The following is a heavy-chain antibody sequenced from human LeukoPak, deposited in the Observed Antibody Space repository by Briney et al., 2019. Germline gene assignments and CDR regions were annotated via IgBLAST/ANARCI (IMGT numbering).Heavy chain of an antibody. CDR3: ARGRYADYLDY. D-gene: IGHD1-1*01. J-gene: IGHJ4*02. CDR2: ISSSGSTI. V-gene: IGHV3-11*01. Sequence: GGSLRLSCAASGFTFSDYYMGWIRQAPGKGLEWVSFISSSGSTIYYADSVKGRFTISRDNAKNSLYLQMNSLRAEDTAVYYCARGRYADYLDYWGQGTLVTVSS. CDR1: GFTFSDYY.